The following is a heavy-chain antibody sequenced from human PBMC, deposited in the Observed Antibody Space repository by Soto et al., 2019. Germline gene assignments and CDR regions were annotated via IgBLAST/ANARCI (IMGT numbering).Heavy chain of an antibody. D-gene: IGHD3-10*01. V-gene: IGHV3-33*01. J-gene: IGHJ3*02. CDR1: GFTFSRDA. Sequence: QLVESGGGVVQPGRSLRLSCAASGFTFSRDAMHWVRQDPGKGLEWVAFIWNDGSNEYYADSVKGRAIISRDNSENTVYLQMNSLRGEDTAVYFCVRDAADSGYAFDIWGQGTMVTVSS. CDR3: VRDAADSGYAFDI. CDR2: IWNDGSNE.